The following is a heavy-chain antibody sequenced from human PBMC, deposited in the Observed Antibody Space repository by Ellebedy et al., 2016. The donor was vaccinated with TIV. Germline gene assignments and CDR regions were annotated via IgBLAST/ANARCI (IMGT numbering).Heavy chain of an antibody. Sequence: GESLKISCAASGFTFSSYWMSWVRQAPGKGLEWVSSISGNGLYIKYTELVKGRFTISRDSAKNSVSLQMDSLRAEDTAVYYCATDRGERGLPSFFDCWGQGTPVTVST. CDR2: ISGNGLYI. D-gene: IGHD1-1*01. CDR3: ATDRGERGLPSFFDC. CDR1: GFTFSSYW. V-gene: IGHV3-21*06. J-gene: IGHJ4*02.